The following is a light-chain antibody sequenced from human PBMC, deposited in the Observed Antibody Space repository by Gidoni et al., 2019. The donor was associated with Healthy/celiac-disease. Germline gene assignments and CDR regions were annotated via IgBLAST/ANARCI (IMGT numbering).Light chain of an antibody. Sequence: QSALTQPPSAAGSPGQSVTISCTGTSSAVGGYNYVSWYHQHPGKAPKLMIYEVSKRPSGVPDRFSGSKSGNTASLTVSGLQAEDEADYYCSSYAGSNTYVFGTGTKVTVL. CDR3: SSYAGSNTYV. CDR1: SSAVGGYNY. V-gene: IGLV2-8*01. CDR2: EVS. J-gene: IGLJ1*01.